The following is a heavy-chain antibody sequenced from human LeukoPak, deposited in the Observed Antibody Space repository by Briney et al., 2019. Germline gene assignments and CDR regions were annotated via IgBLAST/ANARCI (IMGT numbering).Heavy chain of an antibody. Sequence: GSLRLSCAPSAFIFSIYPTSWVRQAPGKGLEWVSAISGTAEKTYYSDSGKRRFSISRDNSRNTVHLQMNSLRPEDTAVYYCAKDPPMGRGVITDAFDMWGQGTMVIVSS. CDR1: AFIFSIYP. CDR3: AKDPPMGRGVITDAFDM. V-gene: IGHV3-23*01. D-gene: IGHD3-10*01. CDR2: ISGTAEKT. J-gene: IGHJ3*02.